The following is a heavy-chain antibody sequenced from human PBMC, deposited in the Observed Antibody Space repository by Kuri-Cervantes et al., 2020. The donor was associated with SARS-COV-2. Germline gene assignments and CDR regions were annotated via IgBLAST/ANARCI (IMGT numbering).Heavy chain of an antibody. J-gene: IGHJ4*02. CDR2: IYYSGST. CDR1: GGSFSGYY. Sequence: GSLRLSCAVYGGSFSGYYWSWIRQPPGKGLEWIGSIYYSGSTYYNPSLKSRVTISVDTSKNQFSLKLSSVTAADTAVYYCARGVVVVPAAVIFFDYWGQGTLVTVSS. V-gene: IGHV4-34*01. CDR3: ARGVVVVPAAVIFFDY. D-gene: IGHD2-2*01.